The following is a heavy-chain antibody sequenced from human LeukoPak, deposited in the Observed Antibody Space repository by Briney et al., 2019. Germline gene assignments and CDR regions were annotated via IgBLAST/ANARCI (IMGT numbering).Heavy chain of an antibody. J-gene: IGHJ4*02. CDR2: ISHSGRT. Sequence: SGTLSLTCAVSSGSISSSNWWSWVRQPPGKGLEWIGEISHSGRTNYNPSLKSLVTMSIDKSKNQFSLNLISVTAADTAVYYCARNGYAYSTGDYWGQGTLVTVSS. CDR3: ARNGYAYSTGDY. CDR1: SGSISSSNW. D-gene: IGHD2-2*01. V-gene: IGHV4-4*02.